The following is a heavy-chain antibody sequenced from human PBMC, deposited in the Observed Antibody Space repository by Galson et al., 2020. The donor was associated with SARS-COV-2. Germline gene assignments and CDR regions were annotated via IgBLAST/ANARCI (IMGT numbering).Heavy chain of an antibody. CDR3: ARHNHGGFGAHLDY. J-gene: IGHJ4*02. Sequence: ETSETLSLTCSVSGGSLNNYYWSWLRQAPGKGLEWIGFIYHSGATNYNPSLKSRLTISVDTSMNQFSLRLSSVTAADTAIYYCARHNHGGFGAHLDYWGQGALVTVSS. D-gene: IGHD3-10*01. CDR1: GGSLNNYY. V-gene: IGHV4-59*08. CDR2: IYHSGAT.